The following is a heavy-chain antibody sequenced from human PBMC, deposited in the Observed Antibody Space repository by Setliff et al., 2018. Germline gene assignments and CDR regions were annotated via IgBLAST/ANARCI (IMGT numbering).Heavy chain of an antibody. V-gene: IGHV4-39*07. CDR2: IYYSGST. Sequence: SETLSLTCTVSGGSISSSSYYWGWIRQPPGKGLEWIGSIYYSGSTYYNPSLKSRVTISVDTSKNQFSLKLSSVIAADTAVYYRAREYIQLWSRSLWGYFDLWGRGTLVTVSS. D-gene: IGHD5-18*01. CDR1: GGSISSSSYY. CDR3: AREYIQLWSRSLWGYFDL. J-gene: IGHJ2*01.